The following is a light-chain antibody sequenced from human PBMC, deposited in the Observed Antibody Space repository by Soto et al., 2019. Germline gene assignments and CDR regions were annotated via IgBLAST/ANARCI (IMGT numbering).Light chain of an antibody. CDR1: QSVSSNY. V-gene: IGKV3-20*01. Sequence: EIVLTQSPGTLSLSPGERATLSCRASQSVSSNYLAWYQQKPGQAPKLLIYGASSRATGIPDRFSGSGSGTDFTLTIRRLEPEDVAVYYCQQYYSTPITFGQGTRLE. CDR2: GAS. CDR3: QQYYSTPIT. J-gene: IGKJ5*01.